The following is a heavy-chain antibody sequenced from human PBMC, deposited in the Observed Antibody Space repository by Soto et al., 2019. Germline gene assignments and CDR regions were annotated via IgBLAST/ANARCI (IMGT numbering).Heavy chain of an antibody. D-gene: IGHD2-2*02. CDR3: ARGPYTDSSEWFDP. J-gene: IGHJ5*02. Sequence: PGGSLRLSXAASGFTFSSYAMAWVRQAPGKGLEWVSSISGSGDRTYYADSVKGRFTISRDNSKNTLSLQMNRLRAEDTALYYCARGPYTDSSEWFDPWGQGTLVTVSS. CDR1: GFTFSSYA. V-gene: IGHV3-23*01. CDR2: ISGSGDRT.